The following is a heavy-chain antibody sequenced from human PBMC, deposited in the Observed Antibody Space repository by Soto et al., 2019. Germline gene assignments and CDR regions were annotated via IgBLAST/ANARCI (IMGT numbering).Heavy chain of an antibody. Sequence: GGSLRLSCAASGFTFSSYAMHWVRQAPGKGLEWVAVISYDGSNKYYADSVKGRFTISRDNSKNTLYLQMNSLRAEDTAVYYCARARSWRLPGYSSGWLDYWGQGTLVTVSS. J-gene: IGHJ4*02. D-gene: IGHD6-19*01. V-gene: IGHV3-30-3*01. CDR3: ARARSWRLPGYSSGWLDY. CDR1: GFTFSSYA. CDR2: ISYDGSNK.